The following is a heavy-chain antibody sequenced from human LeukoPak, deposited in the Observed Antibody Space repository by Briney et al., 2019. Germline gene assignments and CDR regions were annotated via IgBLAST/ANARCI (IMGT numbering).Heavy chain of an antibody. V-gene: IGHV3-74*01. D-gene: IGHD2-15*01. CDR1: GFTFSSYW. J-gene: IGHJ4*02. CDR2: INSDGSST. CDR3: ARDLVGGSPWFDY. Sequence: GGSLILSCAASGFTFSSYWMQWVRQAPGKGLAWVSRINSDGSSTNYADSVKGRFTISRDNAKNTLYLQMNSLRAEDTAVYYCARDLVGGSPWFDYWGRGNLVTVSS.